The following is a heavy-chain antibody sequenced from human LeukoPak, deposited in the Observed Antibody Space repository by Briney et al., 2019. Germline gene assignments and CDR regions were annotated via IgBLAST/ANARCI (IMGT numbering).Heavy chain of an antibody. Sequence: ASVKVSXKVSGYTLTELSMHWVRQAPGKGLEWMGGFDPEDGETIYAQKFQGRVTMTEDTSTDTAYMELSSLRSEDTAVYYCATRPPGYSRSYYSDYWGQGTLVTVSS. J-gene: IGHJ4*02. D-gene: IGHD1-26*01. CDR3: ATRPPGYSRSYYSDY. CDR2: FDPEDGET. V-gene: IGHV1-24*01. CDR1: GYTLTELS.